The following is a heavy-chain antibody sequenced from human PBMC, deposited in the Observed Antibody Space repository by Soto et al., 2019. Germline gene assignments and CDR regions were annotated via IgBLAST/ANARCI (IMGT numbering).Heavy chain of an antibody. V-gene: IGHV3-66*01. D-gene: IGHD6-13*01. CDR1: GFTVSSNY. Sequence: PGGSLRLSCAASGFTVSSNYMSWVRQAPGKGLEWVSVIYSGGSTYYADSVKGRFTISRDNSKNTLYLQMNSLRAEDTAVYYCARSSSSSWYQELDYWGQGTLVTVSS. J-gene: IGHJ4*02. CDR3: ARSSSSSWYQELDY. CDR2: IYSGGST.